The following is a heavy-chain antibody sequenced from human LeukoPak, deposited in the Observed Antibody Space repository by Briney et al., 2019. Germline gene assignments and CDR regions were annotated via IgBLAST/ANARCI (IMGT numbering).Heavy chain of an antibody. V-gene: IGHV1-18*01. CDR3: ATGIDPAARQNYRDY. J-gene: IGHJ4*02. Sequence: ASVKVSCKTSGYSENFYGITWVRQVAGQGLEWMGWISAQHGQTEYAPNSQDRVTMTTDTYTNTAYMELRSLRSDDTAVYYCATGIDPAARQNYRDYWGQGTLVTVSS. CDR2: ISAQHGQT. D-gene: IGHD6-6*01. CDR1: GYSENFYG.